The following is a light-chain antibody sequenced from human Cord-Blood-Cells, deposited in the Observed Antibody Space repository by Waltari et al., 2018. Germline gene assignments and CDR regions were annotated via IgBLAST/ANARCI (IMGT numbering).Light chain of an antibody. V-gene: IGLV1-40*01. CDR2: GNS. Sequence: QSVLTQPPSVSGAPGQRVTIPCTGSSSTIGAGYGVHWYQQLPGTAPKLLTYGNSNRPSGVPDRFSGSKSGTSASLAITGLQAEDEADYYCQSYDSSLSGVVFGGGTKLTVL. J-gene: IGLJ2*01. CDR1: SSTIGAGYG. CDR3: QSYDSSLSGVV.